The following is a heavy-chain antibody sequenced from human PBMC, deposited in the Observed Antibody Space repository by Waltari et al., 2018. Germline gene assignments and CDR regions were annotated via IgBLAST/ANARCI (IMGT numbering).Heavy chain of an antibody. J-gene: IGHJ3*02. CDR2: IYYSGST. Sequence: QVQLQESGPGLVKPSETLSLTCTVSGGSISSYYWSWIRQPPGKGLEWIGYIYYSGSTNYNPSLKSRVTISVDTYKNQFSLKLSSVTAADTAVYYCARRYYGSGYAFDIWGQGTMVTVSS. D-gene: IGHD3-10*01. CDR3: ARRYYGSGYAFDI. V-gene: IGHV4-59*01. CDR1: GGSISSYY.